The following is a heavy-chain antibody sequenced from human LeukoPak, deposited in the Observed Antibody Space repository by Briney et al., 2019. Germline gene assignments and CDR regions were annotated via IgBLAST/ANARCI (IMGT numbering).Heavy chain of an antibody. J-gene: IGHJ4*02. D-gene: IGHD4-17*01. V-gene: IGHV3-21*01. CDR1: GFTFRISR. Sequence: GGSLRLSCAASGFTFRISRMNWVRQAPGKGLEWVSSISSSGSDLYYAASVKGRFTISRDNAKTSLYLQMNSLRAEDTAVYFCARDPIGAWKSNKDYEADYWGQGTLVTVSS. CDR2: ISSSGSDL. CDR3: ARDPIGAWKSNKDYEADY.